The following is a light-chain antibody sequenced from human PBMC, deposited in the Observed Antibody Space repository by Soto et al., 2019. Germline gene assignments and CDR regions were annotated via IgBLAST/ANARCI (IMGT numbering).Light chain of an antibody. Sequence: QSALTQPPSASGSPGQSVTISCTGTSSDVGGYNYVSWYQQHPGKAPKLMIYEVYKRPSGVPDRFSGSKSGNTASRTVSGLQAEDEADYYCTSYAGTNNPMYVFGTGTKVTVL. CDR1: SSDVGGYNY. CDR2: EVY. V-gene: IGLV2-8*01. J-gene: IGLJ1*01. CDR3: TSYAGTNNPMYV.